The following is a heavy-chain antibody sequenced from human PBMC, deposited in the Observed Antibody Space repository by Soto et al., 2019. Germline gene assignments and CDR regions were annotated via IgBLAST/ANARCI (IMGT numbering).Heavy chain of an antibody. V-gene: IGHV1-18*01. CDR2: ISAYNGNT. Sequence: ASVKVSCKASGYTFTSYGISWVRQAPGQGLEWMGWISAYNGNTNYAQKLQGRVTMTTDTSTSTAYMELRSLRSDDTAVYYCARIPLASSTSSSASVWFDPGGQGPLVTVS. J-gene: IGHJ5*02. D-gene: IGHD2-2*01. CDR1: GYTFTSYG. CDR3: ARIPLASSTSSSASVWFDP.